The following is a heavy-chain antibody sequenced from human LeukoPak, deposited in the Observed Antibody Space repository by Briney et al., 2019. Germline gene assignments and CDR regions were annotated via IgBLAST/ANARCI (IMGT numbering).Heavy chain of an antibody. V-gene: IGHV3-30*01. CDR3: ARADPPYYDFWSGYLNWFDP. CDR1: GFTFSSYA. CDR2: ISYDGSNK. D-gene: IGHD3-3*01. Sequence: PGGSLRLSCAASGFTFSSYAMHWVRQAPGKGLEWVAVISYDGSNKYYADSGKGRFTISRDNSKNTLYLQMNSLRAEDTAVYYCARADPPYYDFWSGYLNWFDPWGQGTLVTVSS. J-gene: IGHJ5*02.